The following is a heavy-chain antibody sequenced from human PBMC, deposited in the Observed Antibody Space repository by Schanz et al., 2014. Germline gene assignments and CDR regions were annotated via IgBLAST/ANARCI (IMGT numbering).Heavy chain of an antibody. Sequence: EVQLVESGGGLIQPGGSLRLSCAASGFTVSSNYMSWVRQAPGKGLEWVSGISGNSGNIGYADSVKGRFTISRDNSKNTVYLQMNSLRAEDTAVYYCAKEESPPSLVDYWGQGTLVTVSS. V-gene: IGHV3-66*03. J-gene: IGHJ4*02. CDR1: GFTVSSNY. CDR3: AKEESPPSLVDY. CDR2: ISGNSGNI.